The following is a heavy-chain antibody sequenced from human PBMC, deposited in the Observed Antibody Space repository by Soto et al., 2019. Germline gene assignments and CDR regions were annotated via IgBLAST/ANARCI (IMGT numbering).Heavy chain of an antibody. J-gene: IGHJ6*03. V-gene: IGHV3-33*01. CDR1: GFTFSRHA. CDR3: ARGTTVTDFLMDV. Sequence: QVQLVESGGGEVQPGGSLRLSCAASGFTFSRHAIQWVRQTPGKGLEWVAGIWYDGSYKYYADSMKGRFTISRDNSKNTVYLQMDSLRAEDTAVFYCARGTTVTDFLMDVWGAGTTVTVSS. D-gene: IGHD4-4*01. CDR2: IWYDGSYK.